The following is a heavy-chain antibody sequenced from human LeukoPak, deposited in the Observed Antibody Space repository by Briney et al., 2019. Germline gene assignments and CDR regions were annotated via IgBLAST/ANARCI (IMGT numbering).Heavy chain of an antibody. D-gene: IGHD6-19*01. CDR1: GYTFTGYY. CDR2: IIPIFGTA. CDR3: ARGRLAVAGTYYYYYYMDV. J-gene: IGHJ6*03. Sequence: ASVKVSCKASGYTFTGYYMHWVRQAPGQGLEWMGGIIPIFGTANYAQKFQGRVTITADESTSTAYMELSSLRSEDTAVYYCARGRLAVAGTYYYYYYMDVWGKGTTVTISS. V-gene: IGHV1-69*13.